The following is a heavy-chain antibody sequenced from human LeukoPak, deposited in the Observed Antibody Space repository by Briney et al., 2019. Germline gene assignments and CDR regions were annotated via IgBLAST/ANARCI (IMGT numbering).Heavy chain of an antibody. Sequence: PETLSLTCSVSDDSITMYYWTWIRQPPGKGLEWIGYVDHTGSTNFNPSLNGRVSISRDTTKNLFSLRLRSVTAADTAVYFCARGRVSSSTWYSTYYYYFYMDVWGKGTTVTVSS. CDR1: DDSITMYY. J-gene: IGHJ6*03. CDR2: VDHTGST. V-gene: IGHV4-59*01. CDR3: ARGRVSSSTWYSTYYYYFYMDV. D-gene: IGHD1-1*01.